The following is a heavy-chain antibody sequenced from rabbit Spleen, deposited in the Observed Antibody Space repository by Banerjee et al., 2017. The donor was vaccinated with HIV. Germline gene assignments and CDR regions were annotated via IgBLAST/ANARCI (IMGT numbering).Heavy chain of an antibody. CDR1: GFSFSSSDY. D-gene: IGHD4-2*01. CDR2: IAGSSSGFT. V-gene: IGHV1S45*01. Sequence: QEQLVESGGGLVKPGASLTLTCTASGFSFSSSDYMCWVRQAPGKGLEWISCIAGSSSGFTYSATWAKGRFTISKTSSTTVTLRMTSLTAADTATYFCARDAAGREDFNLWGPGTLVTVS. J-gene: IGHJ4*01. CDR3: ARDAAGREDFNL.